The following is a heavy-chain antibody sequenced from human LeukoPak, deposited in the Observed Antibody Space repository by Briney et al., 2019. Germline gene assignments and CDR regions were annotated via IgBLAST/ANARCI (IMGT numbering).Heavy chain of an antibody. J-gene: IGHJ4*02. CDR1: GFTFSTYI. CDR3: ARDACSSTSCFRDY. Sequence: PGGSLRLSCPASGFTFSTYIMNWVRKAPAKGLEWVSSISSGSSYISYADSLKGRFNISRDNHKNSLYLQINSLRAEDTAVYYCARDACSSTSCFRDYWGQGTRVTVSS. V-gene: IGHV3-21*01. CDR2: ISSGSSYI. D-gene: IGHD2-2*01.